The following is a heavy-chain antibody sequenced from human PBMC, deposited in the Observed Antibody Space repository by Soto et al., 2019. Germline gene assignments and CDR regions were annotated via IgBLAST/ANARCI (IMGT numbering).Heavy chain of an antibody. Sequence: PSATLSHTCAVPSRSISSTGSPWMWIRQPPGKGLEWIGYISYIGSTYYNPSLKSRGTMSVDRSKNQFSLKLSSVTAADTAVYYCARDYCSGGSCYIAYWGQGTLVT. CDR2: ISYIGST. CDR1: SRSISSTGSP. V-gene: IGHV4-30-2*01. CDR3: ARDYCSGGSCYIAY. J-gene: IGHJ4*02. D-gene: IGHD2-15*01.